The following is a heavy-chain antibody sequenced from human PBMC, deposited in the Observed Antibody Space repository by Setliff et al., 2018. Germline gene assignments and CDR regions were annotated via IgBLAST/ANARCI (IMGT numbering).Heavy chain of an antibody. CDR3: VREGVDSRSSTDYRYYMDV. CDR1: GGTFTNYG. Sequence: SVKVSCKASGGTFTNYGVSWVRQAPGQGLEWMGGTIPLFGTTDYAQKFQGRVTIMTDESTSTAYMELSSLRSVDTAVYYCVREGVDSRSSTDYRYYMDVWGKGTTVTVSS. CDR2: TIPLFGTT. J-gene: IGHJ6*03. D-gene: IGHD3-22*01. V-gene: IGHV1-69*05.